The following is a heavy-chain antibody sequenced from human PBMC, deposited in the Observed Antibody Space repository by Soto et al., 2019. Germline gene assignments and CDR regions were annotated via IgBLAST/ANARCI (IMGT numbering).Heavy chain of an antibody. V-gene: IGHV1-69*01. J-gene: IGHJ5*02. D-gene: IGHD5-12*01. CDR1: GGTFSSYA. CDR3: ARDGEGVGYSGYVHNWFDP. Sequence: QVQLVQSGAEVKKPGSSVKVSCKASGGTFSSYAISWVRQAPGQGLEWMGGIIPILGTANYAQKFQGRVTITADESTSTAYMELSSLRSEDTAVYYCARDGEGVGYSGYVHNWFDPWGQGTLVTVSS. CDR2: IIPILGTA.